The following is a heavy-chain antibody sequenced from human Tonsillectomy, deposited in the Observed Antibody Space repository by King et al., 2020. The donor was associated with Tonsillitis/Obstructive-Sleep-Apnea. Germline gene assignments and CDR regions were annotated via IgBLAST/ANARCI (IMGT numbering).Heavy chain of an antibody. CDR1: GYTFTSYY. CDR3: FNGVDY. J-gene: IGHJ4*02. D-gene: IGHD2-8*01. Sequence: VQLVQSGAEVKKPGESLKISCKGSGYTFTSYYIAWVRQMSGKGLEWMGIIYPGDSDTRYSPSFQGQVTISVDNSITTAYLQWSSLKASDTATYYCFNGVDYRGQGTLVTVSS. CDR2: IYPGDSDT. V-gene: IGHV5-51*01.